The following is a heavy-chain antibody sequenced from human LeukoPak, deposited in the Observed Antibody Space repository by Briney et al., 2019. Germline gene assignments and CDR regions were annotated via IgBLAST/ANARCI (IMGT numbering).Heavy chain of an antibody. Sequence: GASVKVSCKPSGYTFIGYYMHWVRQAPGQGLEWMGWINPVSGGTNYAQKFQGRVTMTRDTSINTAYMELSRLRPDDTAVYYCASPYCSGGSCHDYFDYWGQGTLVTVSS. CDR3: ASPYCSGGSCHDYFDY. J-gene: IGHJ4*02. CDR1: GYTFIGYY. V-gene: IGHV1-2*02. D-gene: IGHD2-15*01. CDR2: INPVSGGT.